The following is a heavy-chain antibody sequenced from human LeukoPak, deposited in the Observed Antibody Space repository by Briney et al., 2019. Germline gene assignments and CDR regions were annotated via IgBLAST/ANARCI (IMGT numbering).Heavy chain of an antibody. D-gene: IGHD5-12*01. CDR1: GYTFTDYY. J-gene: IGHJ4*02. CDR3: ASVYSGYDLSQLDY. CDR2: INPNSGGT. V-gene: IGHV1-2*02. Sequence: GASVKVSCKASGYTFTDYYIHWVRQAPGQGLEWMAWINPNSGGTSYAQKFQGRVTMTRATSISTAYMELRSLRSDDTAVYYCASVYSGYDLSQLDYWGQGTLVTVSS.